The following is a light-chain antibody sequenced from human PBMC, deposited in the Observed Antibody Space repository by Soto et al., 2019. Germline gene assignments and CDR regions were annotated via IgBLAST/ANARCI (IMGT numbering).Light chain of an antibody. CDR2: KNS. V-gene: IGLV3-25*03. CDR3: QSADKSGTYV. Sequence: SYELTQPPSVSVSPGQMARITCSGDALPKQYAYWYQQKPGQAPVLLIYKNSERPSGIPERFSGSSSGTTVTLTISGVQAEDEAYYYCQSADKSGTYVFGTGTKLTVL. CDR1: ALPKQY. J-gene: IGLJ1*01.